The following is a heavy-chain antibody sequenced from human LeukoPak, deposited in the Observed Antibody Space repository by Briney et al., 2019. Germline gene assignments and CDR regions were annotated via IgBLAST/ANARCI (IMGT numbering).Heavy chain of an antibody. Sequence: SETLSLTCSVSGDSFTRYYWSWIRQPPGKALEWIGYITNGGGTSYNPSLNSRVTISLDTSKNQFSLKLNSVTTTDAAIYYCASQMSGTSVSFWGQGTLVTVSS. J-gene: IGHJ4*02. D-gene: IGHD2-2*01. CDR1: GDSFTRYY. V-gene: IGHV4-59*08. CDR3: ASQMSGTSVSF. CDR2: ITNGGGT.